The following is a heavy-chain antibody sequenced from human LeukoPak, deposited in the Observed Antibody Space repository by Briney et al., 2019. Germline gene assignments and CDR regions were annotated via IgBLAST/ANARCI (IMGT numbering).Heavy chain of an antibody. CDR3: AKDHDSSGYFDWFDP. Sequence: GGSLRLSCAASAFTFSSYAMSWVRQAPGKGLEWVSAIIDSGGYTYYADSVKGRFTISRDNSKNTLYLQMNSLRAEDTAVYYCAKDHDSSGYFDWFDPWGQGTLVTVSS. J-gene: IGHJ5*02. V-gene: IGHV3-23*01. CDR1: AFTFSSYA. D-gene: IGHD3-22*01. CDR2: IIDSGGYT.